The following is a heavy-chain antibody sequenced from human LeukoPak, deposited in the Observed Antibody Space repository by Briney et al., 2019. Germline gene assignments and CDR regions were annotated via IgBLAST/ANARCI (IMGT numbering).Heavy chain of an antibody. CDR1: GSTFSSYW. D-gene: IGHD3-3*01. Sequence: KGGASLKISCKGSGSTFSSYWIGWVRQLPGKGLEWMGIIYPGDSDTRYSPSLQGQVTISVDTSIGTAYLQWSSLKASDTAIYYCARQNDFRLDYWGQGTLVTVSS. CDR2: IYPGDSDT. V-gene: IGHV5-51*01. J-gene: IGHJ4*02. CDR3: ARQNDFRLDY.